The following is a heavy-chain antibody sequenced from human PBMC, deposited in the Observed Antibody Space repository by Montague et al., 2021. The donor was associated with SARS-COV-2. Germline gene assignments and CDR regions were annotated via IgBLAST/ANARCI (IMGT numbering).Heavy chain of an antibody. CDR1: GGSITGFS. J-gene: IGHJ5*01. CDR3: ARTPTRPLWFDS. V-gene: IGHV4-4*07. CDR2: VTTSGTT. Sequence: SETLSLTCAVSGGSITGFSWSWVRQPAGKGLEWIGRVTTSGTTNYSPSPRSRVTMSVDTSKNQFSLNLNSVTAADTAIYYCARTPTRPLWFDSWGQGTLVTVSS. D-gene: IGHD6-6*01.